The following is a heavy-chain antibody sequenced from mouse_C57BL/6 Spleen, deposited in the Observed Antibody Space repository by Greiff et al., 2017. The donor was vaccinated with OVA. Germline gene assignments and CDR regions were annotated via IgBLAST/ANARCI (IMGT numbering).Heavy chain of an antibody. V-gene: IGHV5-9-1*02. Sequence: EVQRVESGEGLVKPGGSLKLSCAASGFTFSSYAMSWVRQTPEKRLEWVAYISSGGDYIYYADTVKGRFTISRDNARNTLYLQMSSLKSEDTAMYYCTRDLYYGNAMDYWGQGTSVTVSS. CDR3: TRDLYYGNAMDY. D-gene: IGHD2-1*01. CDR2: ISSGGDYI. CDR1: GFTFSSYA. J-gene: IGHJ4*01.